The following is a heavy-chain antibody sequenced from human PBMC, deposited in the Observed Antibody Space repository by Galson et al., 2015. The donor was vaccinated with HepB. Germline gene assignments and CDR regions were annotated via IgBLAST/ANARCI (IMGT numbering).Heavy chain of an antibody. D-gene: IGHD2-15*01. CDR3: TRHAGYCSGGSCYGWFDP. J-gene: IGHJ5*02. CDR1: GFTFSGSA. CDR2: IRSKANSYAT. Sequence: SLRLSCAASGFTFSGSAMHWVRQASGKGLEWVGRIRSKANSYATAYAASVKGRFTISRDDSKNTAYLQMNSLKTEDTAVYYCTRHAGYCSGGSCYGWFDPWGQGTLVTVSS. V-gene: IGHV3-73*01.